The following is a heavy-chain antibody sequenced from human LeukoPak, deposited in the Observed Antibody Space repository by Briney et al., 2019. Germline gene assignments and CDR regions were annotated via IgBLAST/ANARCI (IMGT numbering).Heavy chain of an antibody. Sequence: GGSLRLSCAASGFTFSSYAMHWVRQAPGKGLEWVAVISYDGSNKYYADSVKGRFTISRDNSKNTLYLQMNSLRAEDTAVYYCARDTHDVLLWFGEPGLWGQGTLVTVSS. V-gene: IGHV3-30-3*01. CDR1: GFTFSSYA. CDR2: ISYDGSNK. CDR3: ARDTHDVLLWFGEPGL. J-gene: IGHJ4*02. D-gene: IGHD3-10*01.